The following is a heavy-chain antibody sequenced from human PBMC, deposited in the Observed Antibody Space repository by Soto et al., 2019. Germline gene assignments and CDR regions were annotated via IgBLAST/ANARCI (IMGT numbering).Heavy chain of an antibody. CDR2: IYYRGST. CDR1: GGSISSSSYY. Sequence: QLQLQESGPGLVKPSETLSLTCTVSGGSISSSSYYWGWIRQPPGKGLEWIGSIYYRGSTYYNPSLKSRVTISVDTSKNQFSRKLSSVTAADTSVYYCASRDTMVRGVTLNWFDPWGQGTLVTVSS. D-gene: IGHD3-10*01. CDR3: ASRDTMVRGVTLNWFDP. V-gene: IGHV4-39*01. J-gene: IGHJ5*02.